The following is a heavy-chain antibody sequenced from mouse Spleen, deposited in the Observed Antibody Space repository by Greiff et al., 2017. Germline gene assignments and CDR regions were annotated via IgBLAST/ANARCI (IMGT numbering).Heavy chain of an antibody. CDR1: GFTFSSYT. CDR3: ARLHYYGRPYFDY. D-gene: IGHD1-1*01. J-gene: IGHJ2*01. CDR2: ISNGGGST. V-gene: IGHV5-12-2*01. Sequence: DVMLVESGGGLVQPGGSLKLSCAASGFTFSSYTMSWVRQTPEKRLEWVAYISNGGGSTYYPDTVKGRFTISRDNAKNTLYLQMSSLKSEDTAMYYCARLHYYGRPYFDYWGQGTTLTVSS.